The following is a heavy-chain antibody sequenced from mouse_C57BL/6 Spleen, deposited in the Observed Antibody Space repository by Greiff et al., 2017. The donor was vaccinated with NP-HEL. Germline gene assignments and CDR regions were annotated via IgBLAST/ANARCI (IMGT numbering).Heavy chain of an antibody. CDR2: IYPGDGDT. J-gene: IGHJ3*01. Sequence: QVQLKQSGAELVKPGASVKISCKASGYAFSSYWMNWVKQRPGKGLEWIGQIYPGDGDTNYNGKFKGKATLTADKSSSTAYMQLSSLTSEDSAVYFCARPLYYDYDDGFAYWGQGTLVTVSA. CDR3: ARPLYYDYDDGFAY. V-gene: IGHV1-80*01. D-gene: IGHD2-4*01. CDR1: GYAFSSYW.